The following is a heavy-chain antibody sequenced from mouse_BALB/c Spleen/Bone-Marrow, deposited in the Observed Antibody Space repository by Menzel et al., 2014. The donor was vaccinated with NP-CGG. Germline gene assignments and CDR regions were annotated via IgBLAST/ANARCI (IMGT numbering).Heavy chain of an antibody. D-gene: IGHD4-1*01. CDR1: GVNIKDTY. V-gene: IGHV14-3*02. Sequence: EVKVVESGAELVKPGASVKLSCTASGVNIKDTYMHWVKQRPEQGLEWIGRIDPANGNTKYDPKFQGKATITADTSSNTAYLQLSSLTSEDTAVYYCARWEYYAMDYWGQGTSVTVSS. CDR3: ARWEYYAMDY. CDR2: IDPANGNT. J-gene: IGHJ4*01.